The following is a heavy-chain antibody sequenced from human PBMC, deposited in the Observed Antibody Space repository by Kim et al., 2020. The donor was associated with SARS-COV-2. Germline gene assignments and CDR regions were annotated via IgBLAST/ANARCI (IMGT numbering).Heavy chain of an antibody. CDR2: IRYDGSNK. V-gene: IGHV3-33*01. CDR3: ARDYSYYSSRTRPYFYYYIGMGV. D-gene: IGHD3-10*01. Sequence: GGSLRLSCAASGFTFSSYGMHWVRQAPGKGLEWVAVIRYDGSNKYYADSVKGRFTISRDNSKNTLYLQMNSLRAEDTAVYYCARDYSYYSSRTRPYFYYYIGMGVCGQETTVTVSS. CDR1: GFTFSSYG. J-gene: IGHJ6*02.